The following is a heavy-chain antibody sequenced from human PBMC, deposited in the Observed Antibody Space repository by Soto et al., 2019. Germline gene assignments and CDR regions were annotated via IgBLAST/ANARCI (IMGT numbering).Heavy chain of an antibody. V-gene: IGHV4-30-4*01. CDR1: GGSVNTADYY. D-gene: IGHD3-16*02. CDR3: ARRMRDTYQYYNWFDP. Sequence: QVQLQESGPGLVKPSQTLSLTCTVSGGSVNTADYYWTWIRPSPGKGLEWIVNIYYDGSAYPNPSLTSRVTASVDTSKDQFSLNLFSVTAADTAVYYCARRMRDTYQYYNWFDPWGQGTLVTVSS. J-gene: IGHJ5*02. CDR2: IYYDGSA.